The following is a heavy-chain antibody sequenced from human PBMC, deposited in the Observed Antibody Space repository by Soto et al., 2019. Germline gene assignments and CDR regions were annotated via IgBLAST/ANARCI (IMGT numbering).Heavy chain of an antibody. CDR1: GFTFSNYW. CDR2: IKQDGRAK. CDR3: EGGTGWVHDY. Sequence: EVQLVESGGGLVQPGGSLRLSCAGSGFTFSNYWMNWVRQTPGKGLEWVANIKQDGRAKTYVESVKGRFTISRVNAKNLVYLQTTSLRAEDTAVYYWEGGTGWVHDYWGLGTLVTVSS. V-gene: IGHV3-7*04. J-gene: IGHJ4*02. D-gene: IGHD1-1*01.